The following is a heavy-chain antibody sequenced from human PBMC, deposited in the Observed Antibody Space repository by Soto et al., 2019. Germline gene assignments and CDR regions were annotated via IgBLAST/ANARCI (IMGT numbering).Heavy chain of an antibody. D-gene: IGHD3-10*01. CDR3: ARVSRYDSYGSESLDY. J-gene: IGHJ4*02. CDR1: GFTFSSYG. V-gene: IGHV3-21*01. CDR2: ISSSSSYI. Sequence: EVRLVESGGGLVKPGGSLRLSCAASGFTFSSYGMNWVRQAPGKGLEWVSSISSSSSYISYADSVKGRFTISRDNAKNSRYLQMNSLRSEVTAVYYGARVSRYDSYGSESLDYWGQGTLVTVSS.